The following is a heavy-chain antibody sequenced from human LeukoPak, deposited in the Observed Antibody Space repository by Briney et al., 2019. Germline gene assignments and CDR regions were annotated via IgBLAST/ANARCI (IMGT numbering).Heavy chain of an antibody. CDR2: ISYDGSRT. D-gene: IGHD2-2*01. J-gene: IGHJ6*03. Sequence: PGGSLRLSCAGSGFTFSTYAIHWVRQAPGKGLEWVAVISYDGSRTNYADSVKGRFTISRDNSKNTLHLQMNSLRAEDTAVYYCARDVYQLRYYYYFVDVWGRGTTVAVSS. V-gene: IGHV3-30*01. CDR3: ARDVYQLRYYYYFVDV. CDR1: GFTFSTYA.